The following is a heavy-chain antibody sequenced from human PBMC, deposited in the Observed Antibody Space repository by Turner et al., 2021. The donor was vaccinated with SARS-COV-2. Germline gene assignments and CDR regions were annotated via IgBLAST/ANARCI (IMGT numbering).Heavy chain of an antibody. Sequence: QVQLQQWGSGLLKPSETLSLTCGVYGGSFSGYYWSWIRQPPGKGLEWVGEIYRSGSTNYNPSLKSRVTISVDTSKNQFSLKLSSVTAADTAVYYCARSWGGILTGYSFDPWGQGTLVTVSS. CDR1: GGSFSGYY. J-gene: IGHJ5*02. D-gene: IGHD3-9*01. V-gene: IGHV4-34*01. CDR2: IYRSGST. CDR3: ARSWGGILTGYSFDP.